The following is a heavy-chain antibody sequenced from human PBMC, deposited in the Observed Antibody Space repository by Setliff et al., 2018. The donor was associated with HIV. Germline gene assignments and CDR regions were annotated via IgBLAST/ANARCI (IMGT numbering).Heavy chain of an antibody. D-gene: IGHD2-15*01. J-gene: IGHJ5*01. V-gene: IGHV1-3*01. CDR3: ARVRCSGANCFNWFDF. Sequence: ASVKVSCKASGYRFSNFAIHWVRQAPGQRLEWLGWINAGSGNTRYSQKFQDRLTITRDTSARTVYMELSSLKSEDTAVYYCARVRCSGANCFNWFDFWGQGTPVTVSS. CDR2: INAGSGNT. CDR1: GYRFSNFA.